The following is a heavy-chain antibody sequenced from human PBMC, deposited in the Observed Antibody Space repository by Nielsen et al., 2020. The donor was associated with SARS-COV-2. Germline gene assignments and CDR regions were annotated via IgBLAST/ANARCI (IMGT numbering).Heavy chain of an antibody. J-gene: IGHJ6*02. CDR2: ISGSGGST. Sequence: WIRQPPGKGLEWVSAISGSGGSTYYADSVKGRFTTSRDNSKNTLYLQMNSLRAEDTAVYYCAKDLIAVAGTSYYYYYGMDVWGQGTTVTVSS. V-gene: IGHV3-23*01. D-gene: IGHD6-19*01. CDR3: AKDLIAVAGTSYYYYYGMDV.